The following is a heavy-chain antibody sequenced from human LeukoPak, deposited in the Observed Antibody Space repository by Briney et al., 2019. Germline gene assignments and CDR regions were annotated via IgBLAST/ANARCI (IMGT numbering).Heavy chain of an antibody. J-gene: IGHJ4*02. Sequence: PSETLSLTCTTSGVSISRFYWSWVRQPPGKGLEWIGNIYSGVPTYFNPSLKSRVIISVDTSKNQFSLNLTSVTAADTAMYYCVQTTGWPGFDYWGQGILVTVSS. D-gene: IGHD1-1*01. CDR2: IYSGVPT. CDR3: VQTTGWPGFDY. V-gene: IGHV4-4*09. CDR1: GVSISRFY.